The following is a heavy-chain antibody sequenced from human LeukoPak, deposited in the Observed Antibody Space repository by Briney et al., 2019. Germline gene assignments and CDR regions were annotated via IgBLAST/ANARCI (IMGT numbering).Heavy chain of an antibody. CDR2: ISGSGGST. Sequence: PGGSLRLSCAASGFTFSSYAMSWVRQAPGKGLEWVSAISGSGGSTYYADSVKGRFTISRDNSKNTLYLQMNSLRAEDTAVYYCAKAGTIHSSGWYEDYYYYYMDVWGKGTTVTVSS. V-gene: IGHV3-23*01. CDR3: AKAGTIHSSGWYEDYYYYYMDV. D-gene: IGHD6-19*01. J-gene: IGHJ6*03. CDR1: GFTFSSYA.